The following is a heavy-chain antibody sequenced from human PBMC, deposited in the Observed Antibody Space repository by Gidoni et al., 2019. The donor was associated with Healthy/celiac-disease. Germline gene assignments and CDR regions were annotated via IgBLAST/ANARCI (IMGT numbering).Heavy chain of an antibody. CDR3: ARVAPRPISYASGAFDI. CDR2: INPSGGST. D-gene: IGHD3-10*01. J-gene: IGHJ3*02. Sequence: QVQLVQSGAEVKKPGASVKVSCKASGYTFTRYYMHWVRQAPGQGLEWMGIINPSGGSTSYAQKFQGRVTMTRDTSTSTVYMELSSLRSEDTAVYYCARVAPRPISYASGAFDIWGQGTMVTVSS. CDR1: GYTFTRYY. V-gene: IGHV1-46*01.